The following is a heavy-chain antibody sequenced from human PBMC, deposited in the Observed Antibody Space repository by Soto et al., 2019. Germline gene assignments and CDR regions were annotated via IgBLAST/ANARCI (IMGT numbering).Heavy chain of an antibody. J-gene: IGHJ3*02. D-gene: IGHD3-22*01. Sequence: SQTLSLTCAISGDSVSSNSAAWNWIRQSPSRGLEWLGRTYYRSKWYNDYAVSVKSRITINLDTSKNQFSLQLNSVTPEDTAVYYCARAGRDSSGYYYEYAFDIWGQGTMVTVSS. CDR3: ARAGRDSSGYYYEYAFDI. CDR1: GDSVSSNSAA. CDR2: TYYRSKWYN. V-gene: IGHV6-1*01.